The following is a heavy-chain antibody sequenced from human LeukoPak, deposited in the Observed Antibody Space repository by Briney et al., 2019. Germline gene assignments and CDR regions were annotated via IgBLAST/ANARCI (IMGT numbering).Heavy chain of an antibody. V-gene: IGHV3-48*01. Sequence: GGSLRLSCAASGFTSSSFGINWVRQAPGKGLEWLSYISSSSGTIYYADSVKGRFTISRDNAKNSLYLQMNSLRAEDTAVYYCARIPDYFLSYWGQGTLVTVSS. CDR2: ISSSSGTI. CDR1: GFTSSSFG. CDR3: ARIPDYFLSY. J-gene: IGHJ4*02. D-gene: IGHD4/OR15-4a*01.